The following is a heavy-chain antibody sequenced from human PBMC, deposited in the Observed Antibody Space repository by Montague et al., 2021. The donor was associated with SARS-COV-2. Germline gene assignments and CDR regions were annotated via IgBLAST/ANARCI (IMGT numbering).Heavy chain of an antibody. CDR1: GVSITSDIYF. Sequence: TLSLTRTVFGVSITSDIYFWHWFRQPAGKGLEWIGRVYPLATNKYNPSLRSRLTLAFDTSKNQISLNLTSVTAADAAVYYCASHDFWSGYTDDPWGPGIRVTVSS. D-gene: IGHD3-3*01. CDR3: ASHDFWSGYTDDP. V-gene: IGHV4-61*02. J-gene: IGHJ5*02. CDR2: VYPLATN.